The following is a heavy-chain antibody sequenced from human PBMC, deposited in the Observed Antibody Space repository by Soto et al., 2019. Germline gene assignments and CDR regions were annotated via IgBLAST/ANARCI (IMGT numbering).Heavy chain of an antibody. CDR2: ISGSGGST. V-gene: IGHV3-23*01. CDR1: GFTFSSYA. CDR3: ATTKGYQLLLYYFDY. J-gene: IGHJ4*02. Sequence: GSLRLSCAASGFTFSSYAMSWVRQAPGKGLEWVSAISGSGGSTYYADSVKGRFTISRDNSKNTLYLQMNSLRAEDTAVYYCATTKGYQLLLYYFDYWGQGTLVTVS. D-gene: IGHD2-2*01.